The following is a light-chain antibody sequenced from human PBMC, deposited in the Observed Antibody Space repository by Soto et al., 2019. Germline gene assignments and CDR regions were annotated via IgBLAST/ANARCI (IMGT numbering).Light chain of an antibody. Sequence: QSVLTQPASVSGSPGQSITISCTGTSSDVGGYNYVSWYQQHPGKAPKLMIYDVSNRPSGVSNRFSGSKSGNTASLTISGLQAEDEADYYCSSYTSSSTYVFATGI. CDR3: SSYTSSSTYV. V-gene: IGLV2-14*01. J-gene: IGLJ1*01. CDR1: SSDVGGYNY. CDR2: DVS.